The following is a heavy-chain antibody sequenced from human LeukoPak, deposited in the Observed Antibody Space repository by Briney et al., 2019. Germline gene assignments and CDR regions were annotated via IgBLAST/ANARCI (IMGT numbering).Heavy chain of an antibody. D-gene: IGHD2-21*02. V-gene: IGHV4-59*08. Sequence: PSETLSLTCTVSGGSISSYYWSWIRQPPGKGLEWIGYIYYSGSTNYNPSLKSRVTISVDTSKNQFSLKLSSVTAADTAVYFCARTHREGDCFSAIRYWGQGTPVAVSS. CDR3: ARTHREGDCFSAIRY. CDR1: GGSISSYY. CDR2: IYYSGST. J-gene: IGHJ4*02.